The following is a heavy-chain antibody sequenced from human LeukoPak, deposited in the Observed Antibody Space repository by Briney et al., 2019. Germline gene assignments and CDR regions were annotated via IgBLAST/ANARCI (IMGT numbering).Heavy chain of an antibody. D-gene: IGHD1-26*01. CDR1: GFTFTSYA. Sequence: GGSLRLSCAASGFTFTSYAMSWVRQAPGKGLEWVSSITGSGDTTYYADSVKGRFTISRDNSKNTLDLQVNSLRAEDTAVYHCARDGGSYLQPTDYWGQGTLVAVSS. CDR2: ITGSGDTT. CDR3: ARDGGSYLQPTDY. J-gene: IGHJ4*02. V-gene: IGHV3-23*01.